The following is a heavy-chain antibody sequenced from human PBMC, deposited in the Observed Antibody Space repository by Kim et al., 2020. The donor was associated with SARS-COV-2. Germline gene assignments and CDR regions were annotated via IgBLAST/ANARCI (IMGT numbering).Heavy chain of an antibody. CDR2: IIPIFGTA. CDR1: GGTFSSYA. Sequence: SVKVSCKASGGTFSSYAISWVRQAPGQGLEWMGGIIPIFGTANYAQKFQGRVTITADESTSTAYMELSSLRSEDTAVYYCARWGCSGGSCYYYGMDVWGQGTTVTVSS. D-gene: IGHD2-15*01. CDR3: ARWGCSGGSCYYYGMDV. J-gene: IGHJ6*02. V-gene: IGHV1-69*13.